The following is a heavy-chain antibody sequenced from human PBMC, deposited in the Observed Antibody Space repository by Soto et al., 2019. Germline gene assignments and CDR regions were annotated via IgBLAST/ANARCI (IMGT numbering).Heavy chain of an antibody. CDR2: ITTGGNA. J-gene: IGHJ3*01. V-gene: IGHV3-13*01. Sequence: EVQLVESGGDLVQPGGSLRLSCAASGFSFSNHDMHWVRQPKGKGMEWVSGITTGGNAYFADSVKGRFSISRENAKKSFYLQTSSLRAEDTAMYYCVRVNADAYDVWGQGTMVTVSS. CDR3: VRVNADAYDV. CDR1: GFSFSNHD.